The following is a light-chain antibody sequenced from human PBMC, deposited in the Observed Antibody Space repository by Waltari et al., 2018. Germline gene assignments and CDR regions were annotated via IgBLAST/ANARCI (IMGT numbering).Light chain of an antibody. CDR3: SSYTSSNTVI. J-gene: IGLJ2*01. V-gene: IGLV2-14*01. CDR2: DVR. CDR1: SSDVGGYNY. Sequence: QSALTQPASVSGSPGQSITISCTGTSSDVGGYNYVSWYQQYPGKVPKLMIYDVRKWPSGVSNRFSCSKSGNTASLTISGLQAEDEADYYCSSYTSSNTVIFGGGTKLTVL.